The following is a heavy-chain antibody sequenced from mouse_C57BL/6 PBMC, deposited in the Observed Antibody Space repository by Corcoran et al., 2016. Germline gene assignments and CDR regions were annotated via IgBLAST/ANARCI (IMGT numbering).Heavy chain of an antibody. CDR3: ARGYDGYPFAY. D-gene: IGHD2-3*01. V-gene: IGHV1-81*01. CDR2: IYPRSGNT. Sequence: QVQLQQSGAELARPGASVKLSCKASGYTFTSYGISWVKQRTGQGLEWIGEIYPRSGNTYYNEKFKGKATLTADKSSSTAYMGLRSLTSEDSAVYFCARGYDGYPFAYWGQGTLVTVSA. CDR1: GYTFTSYG. J-gene: IGHJ3*01.